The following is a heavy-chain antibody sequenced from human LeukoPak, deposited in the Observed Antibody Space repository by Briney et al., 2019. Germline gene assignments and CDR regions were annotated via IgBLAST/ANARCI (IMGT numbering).Heavy chain of an antibody. V-gene: IGHV3-74*01. D-gene: IGHD3-3*01. CDR1: GFTFSPYW. J-gene: IGHJ6*02. CDR2: IEHDGSIT. CDR3: ARDGHYGMDV. Sequence: GGSLRLSWAASGFTFSPYWLHWVRQAPGNGLVWVSYIEHDGSITNYASSVKGRFTISRDNAMNTLYLQMNSLRADDTAVYYCARDGHYGMDVWGQGPTVTVSS.